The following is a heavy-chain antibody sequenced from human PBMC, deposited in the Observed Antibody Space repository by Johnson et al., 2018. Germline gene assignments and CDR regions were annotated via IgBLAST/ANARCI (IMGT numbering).Heavy chain of an antibody. Sequence: EVQLVESGGGLVQPGGSLRLSCAASGFTFDDYAMHWVRQAPGKGLEWVSGISWNSGSIGYADSVKGRFTISRDNAKNSLYLQMNSLRAEDTALYYCAKDAGATEWLVFYYYMDVWGKGTAVTVAS. V-gene: IGHV3-9*01. CDR1: GFTFDDYA. CDR3: AKDAGATEWLVFYYYMDV. J-gene: IGHJ6*03. CDR2: ISWNSGSI. D-gene: IGHD6-19*01.